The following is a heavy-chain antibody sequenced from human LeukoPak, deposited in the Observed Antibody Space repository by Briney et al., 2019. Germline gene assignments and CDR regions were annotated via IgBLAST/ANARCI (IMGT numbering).Heavy chain of an antibody. CDR2: ISWNSGII. D-gene: IGHD3-22*01. CDR3: AKDHYDSSGYYRNLYYYYYMDV. Sequence: GGSLRLSCAASGFTFDDYAMHWVRQAPGKGLEWVSGISWNSGIIGYADSVKGRFTISRDNAKNSLYLQMNSLRAEDTALYYCAKDHYDSSGYYRNLYYYYYMDVWGKGTTVTISS. J-gene: IGHJ6*03. CDR1: GFTFDDYA. V-gene: IGHV3-9*01.